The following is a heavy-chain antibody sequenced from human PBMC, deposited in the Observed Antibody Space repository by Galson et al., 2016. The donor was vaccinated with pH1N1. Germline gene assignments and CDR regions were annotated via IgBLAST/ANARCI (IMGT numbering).Heavy chain of an antibody. Sequence: SLRLSCAASGFIFSNYAISWVRQAPGKGLEWVSVVSGDAARTYYAASVKGWFTISRDNSRNTLYLQMNNLRVDDTAVYYCAKDGPPGSSGWSSYSVDSSGQGTLVTVSS. V-gene: IGHV3-23*01. CDR2: VSGDAART. D-gene: IGHD6-19*01. J-gene: IGHJ4*02. CDR1: GFIFSNYA. CDR3: AKDGPPGSSGWSSYSVDS.